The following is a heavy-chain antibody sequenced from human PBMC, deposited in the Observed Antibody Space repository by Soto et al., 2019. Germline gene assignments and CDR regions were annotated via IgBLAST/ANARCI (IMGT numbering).Heavy chain of an antibody. V-gene: IGHV3-30*18. CDR1: GFTFSSYG. CDR2: ISYDGSNK. J-gene: IGHJ6*02. Sequence: PGGSLRLSCAASGFTFSSYGMHWVRQAPGKGLEWVAVISYDGSNKYYADSVKGRFTISRDNSKNTLYLQMNSLRAEDTAVYYCAKDQGGYCSSTSCYPYYYYGMDVWGQGTTVTVSS. CDR3: AKDQGGYCSSTSCYPYYYYGMDV. D-gene: IGHD2-2*01.